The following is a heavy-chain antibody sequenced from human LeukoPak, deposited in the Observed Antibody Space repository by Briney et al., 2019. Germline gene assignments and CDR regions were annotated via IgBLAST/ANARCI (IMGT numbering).Heavy chain of an antibody. CDR2: INYNGAIT. D-gene: IGHD3-3*02. Sequence: PGGSLRLSCTGSGFTLGGYYMTWFRQAPGKGLEWLCAINYNGAITDYADSVKGRFTISRDNAKNSLYLRMDSLRAEDTALYYCARDRLGPSFSVSHFDLWGQGTLVTVSS. V-gene: IGHV3-20*04. CDR1: GFTLGGYY. J-gene: IGHJ4*02. CDR3: ARDRLGPSFSVSHFDL.